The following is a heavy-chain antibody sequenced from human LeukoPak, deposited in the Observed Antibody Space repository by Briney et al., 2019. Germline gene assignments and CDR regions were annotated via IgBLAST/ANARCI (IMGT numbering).Heavy chain of an antibody. CDR1: GFTFDDYG. D-gene: IGHD6-13*01. V-gene: IGHV3-20*04. CDR2: INWNGGST. Sequence: GGSLRLSCAASGFTFDDYGMSWVRQAPGKGLEWVSGINWNGGSTGYADSVKGRFTISRDNAKNSLYLQMNSLRAEDTALYYCARGTLKAAATDFDYWGQGTLVTVSP. J-gene: IGHJ4*02. CDR3: ARGTLKAAATDFDY.